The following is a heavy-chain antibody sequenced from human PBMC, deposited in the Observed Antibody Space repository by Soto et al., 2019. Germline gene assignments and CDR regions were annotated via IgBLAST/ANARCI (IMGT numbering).Heavy chain of an antibody. CDR1: GFTVSSNY. V-gene: IGHV3-53*01. CDR3: ARFSGYPNYYFDY. Sequence: EVQLVESGGGLIQPGGSLRLSCTASGFTVSSNYMSWVRQAPGKGLECVSVIYSGGSTYYADSVKGRFTISRDSSKNTLYLQMNSLRAEDTAVYYCARFSGYPNYYFDYWGQGTLVTVSS. D-gene: IGHD5-18*01. CDR2: IYSGGST. J-gene: IGHJ4*02.